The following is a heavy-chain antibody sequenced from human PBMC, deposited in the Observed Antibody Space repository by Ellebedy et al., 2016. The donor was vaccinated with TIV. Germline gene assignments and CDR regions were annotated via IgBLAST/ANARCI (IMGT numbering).Heavy chain of an antibody. V-gene: IGHV3-69-1*01. D-gene: IGHD3-22*01. CDR2: ISSSNYI. J-gene: IGHJ4*02. Sequence: GGSLRLXXVASGFTFSDYWMSWVRQAPGKGLEWVSSISSSNYIYYADSLKGRFTVSRDNANNSLYLQMSGLRAEDTAVYYCARDRDYYDSSGLGYWGQGTLVTVSS. CDR3: ARDRDYYDSSGLGY. CDR1: GFTFSDYW.